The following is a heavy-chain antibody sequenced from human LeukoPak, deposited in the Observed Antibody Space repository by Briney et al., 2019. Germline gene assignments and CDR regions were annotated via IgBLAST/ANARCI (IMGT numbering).Heavy chain of an antibody. V-gene: IGHV4-4*02. CDR2: INHSGST. CDR3: ALGYNDIWER. J-gene: IGHJ4*02. Sequence: SETLSLTCAVSSGSISSSNWWSWVRQPPGKGLEWIGEINHSGSTHYTPSLKSRVTISVDTSDNQFSLKVISVTAADAAVYYCALGYNDIWERWGQGTLVTVS. CDR1: SGSISSSNW. D-gene: IGHD5-24*01.